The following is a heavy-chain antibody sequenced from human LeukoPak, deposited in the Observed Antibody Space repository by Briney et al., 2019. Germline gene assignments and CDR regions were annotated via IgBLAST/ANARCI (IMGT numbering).Heavy chain of an antibody. J-gene: IGHJ4*02. CDR2: MNPNSGNT. Sequence: ASVKVSCKAFGYTFTSYDINWVRQATGQGLEWMGWMNPNSGNTGYAQKFQGRVTMTRNTSISTAYMELSSLRSEDTAVYYCARGRRSITIFGVAKTKDKYYFDYWGQGTLVTVSS. D-gene: IGHD3-3*01. CDR3: ARGRRSITIFGVAKTKDKYYFDY. CDR1: GYTFTSYD. V-gene: IGHV1-8*01.